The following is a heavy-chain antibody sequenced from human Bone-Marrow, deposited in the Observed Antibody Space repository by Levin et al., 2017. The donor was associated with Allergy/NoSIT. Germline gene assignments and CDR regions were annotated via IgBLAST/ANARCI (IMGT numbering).Heavy chain of an antibody. D-gene: IGHD3-9*01. V-gene: IGHV5-51*01. CDR1: GYKFSDYW. CDR2: IYPGDSDS. CDR3: ARFRGEPCAGSGCYMGDYYALDV. Sequence: GGSLRLSCKGSGYKFSDYWIGWVRQMPGKGLECMGIIYPGDSDSRYPPSFQGQVSFSVDKSVSTAYMQWGSLKASDSGMYYCARFRGEPCAGSGCYMGDYYALDVWGQGTTVTVSS. J-gene: IGHJ6*02.